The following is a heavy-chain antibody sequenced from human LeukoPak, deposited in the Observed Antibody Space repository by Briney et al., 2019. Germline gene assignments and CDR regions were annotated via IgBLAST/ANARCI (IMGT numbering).Heavy chain of an antibody. CDR2: IYPGDSDT. CDR1: GYSFTSYW. D-gene: IGHD6-13*01. J-gene: IGHJ4*02. V-gene: IGHV5-51*01. CDR3: ARRPGIAAAHYYFDY. Sequence: GESLKISCKGSGYSFTSYWIGWVRQMPGKGLEWMGIIYPGDSDTRYSPSFQGQVTISADKSISTAYLQWSSLKASDTAMYYCARRPGIAAAHYYFDYWGQGTLVTVSS.